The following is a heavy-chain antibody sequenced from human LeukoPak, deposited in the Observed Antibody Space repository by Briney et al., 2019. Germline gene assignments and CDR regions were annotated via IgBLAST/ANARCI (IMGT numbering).Heavy chain of an antibody. Sequence: PSETLSLTCAVYGGSFSGYYWSWIRQPPGKGLEWIGEINHSGSTNYNPSLKSRVTISVDTSKNQFSLKLSSVTAADTAVYYCARLSDGYNQAPYFDYWGQGTLVTVSS. V-gene: IGHV4-34*01. J-gene: IGHJ4*02. CDR3: ARLSDGYNQAPYFDY. CDR1: GGSFSGYY. CDR2: INHSGST. D-gene: IGHD5-24*01.